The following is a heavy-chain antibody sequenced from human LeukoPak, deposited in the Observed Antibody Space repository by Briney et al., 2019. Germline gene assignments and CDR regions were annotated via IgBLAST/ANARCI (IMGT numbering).Heavy chain of an antibody. D-gene: IGHD3-9*01. V-gene: IGHV4-39*07. Sequence: SKTLSLTCAVSGASISSSSYYWSWIRQPPGKGLEWIGEINHSGSTNYNPSLKSRVTISVDTSKNQFSLKLSSVTAADTAVYYCARGDILTGYSTWGQGTLVTVSS. CDR1: GASISSSSYY. J-gene: IGHJ5*02. CDR3: ARGDILTGYST. CDR2: INHSGST.